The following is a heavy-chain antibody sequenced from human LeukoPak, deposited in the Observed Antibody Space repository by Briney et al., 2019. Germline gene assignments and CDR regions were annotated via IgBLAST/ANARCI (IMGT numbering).Heavy chain of an antibody. D-gene: IGHD3-9*01. CDR2: INHSGST. CDR1: GGSFSGYY. Sequence: PSGTLSLTCAVYGGSFSGYYWSWIRQRPGKGLEWIGEINHSGSTNYNPSLKSRVTISVDTSKNQFSLKLSSVTAADTAVYYCARDILTGHNWFDPWGQGTLVTVSS. V-gene: IGHV4-34*01. J-gene: IGHJ5*02. CDR3: ARDILTGHNWFDP.